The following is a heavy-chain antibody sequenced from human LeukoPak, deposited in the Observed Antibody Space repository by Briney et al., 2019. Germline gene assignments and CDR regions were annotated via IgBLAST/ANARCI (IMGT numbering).Heavy chain of an antibody. Sequence: ASETLSLTCTVSGNSFGDYYWSWIRQPAGKGLEWIGRIYTSGSTTYNPSLKSRVTMSVDTSKSQFSLNLMSVTAADTAVYYCTRDTGTTGEVKFVPWGQGALVTVSS. CDR3: TRDTGTTGEVKFVP. CDR1: GNSFGDYY. J-gene: IGHJ5*02. V-gene: IGHV4-4*07. CDR2: IYTSGST. D-gene: IGHD4-17*01.